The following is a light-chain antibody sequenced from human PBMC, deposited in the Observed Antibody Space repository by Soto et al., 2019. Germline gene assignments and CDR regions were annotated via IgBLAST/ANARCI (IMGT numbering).Light chain of an antibody. V-gene: IGKV1-39*01. CDR3: QQTGSPPMT. J-gene: IGKJ1*01. Sequence: DIQMTQSPSSMSASVGDRVTISCRSSQCISNYLYWYKQKPGDTPPLLVFGASTLLSVVPARFSGSGSGTDFTLTINRLQPEDFATYFCQQTGSPPMTFGQGTRLGIK. CDR1: QCISNY. CDR2: GAS.